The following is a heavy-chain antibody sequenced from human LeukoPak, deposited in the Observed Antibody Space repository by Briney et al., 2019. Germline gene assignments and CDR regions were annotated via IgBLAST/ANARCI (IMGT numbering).Heavy chain of an antibody. V-gene: IGHV4-59*01. Sequence: PSETLSLTCTVSGGSISNYYWSWLRQPPGKGLEWIGYIYYSGCTNYNPSLKSRVIISVDTSKNQFSLKLSSVAAADTAVYYCARDYGDYFDYWGQGTLVTVSS. CDR3: ARDYGDYFDY. D-gene: IGHD4-17*01. CDR2: IYYSGCT. J-gene: IGHJ4*02. CDR1: GGSISNYY.